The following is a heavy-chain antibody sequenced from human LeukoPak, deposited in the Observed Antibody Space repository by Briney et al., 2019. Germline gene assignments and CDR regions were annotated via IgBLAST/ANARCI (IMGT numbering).Heavy chain of an antibody. J-gene: IGHJ4*02. V-gene: IGHV3-30-3*01. D-gene: IGHD1-26*01. CDR2: ISYDGITK. Sequence: GGSLRLSYAVSGFTFNNYAIHWVRQAPGKGLEWVAFISYDGITKYYADSVKGRFTISRDNSQNTLDLQMNSLRAEDTAVYYCARDLSERYSTDYWGQGTLVTVSS. CDR3: ARDLSERYSTDY. CDR1: GFTFNNYA.